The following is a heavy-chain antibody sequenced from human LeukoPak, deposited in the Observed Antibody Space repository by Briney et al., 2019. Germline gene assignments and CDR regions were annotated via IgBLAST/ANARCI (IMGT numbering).Heavy chain of an antibody. Sequence: PGGSLRLSCAASGFTFSSYAMHWVRQAPGKGLEWVAVISYDGSNKYYADSVKGRFTISRDNSKNTLYLQMNSLRAEDTAVYYCASAPYCGGDCYPTHEFQHWGQGTLVTVSS. D-gene: IGHD2-21*02. V-gene: IGHV3-30-3*01. CDR3: ASAPYCGGDCYPTHEFQH. CDR2: ISYDGSNK. J-gene: IGHJ1*01. CDR1: GFTFSSYA.